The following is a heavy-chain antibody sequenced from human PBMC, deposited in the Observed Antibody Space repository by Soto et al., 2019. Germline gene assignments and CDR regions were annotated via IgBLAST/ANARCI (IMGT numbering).Heavy chain of an antibody. CDR3: ARGKIVMVIGYNSFDP. CDR1: GGSISSSSYY. J-gene: IGHJ5*02. V-gene: IGHV4-39*01. D-gene: IGHD3-22*01. CDR2: IYYDGST. Sequence: QLQLQESGPGLVKPSETLSLTCTVSGGSISSSSYYWGWIRQPPGKVLEWIGSIYYDGSTYYNPTHTSRITLSQDTSKNQFSLKLSSVTAADTAVYYCARGKIVMVIGYNSFDPWGQGTLVTVSS.